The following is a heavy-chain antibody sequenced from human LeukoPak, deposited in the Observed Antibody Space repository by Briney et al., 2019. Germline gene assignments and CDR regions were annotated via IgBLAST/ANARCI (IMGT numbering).Heavy chain of an antibody. J-gene: IGHJ4*02. V-gene: IGHV1-18*01. Sequence: GASVKVSCKASGYTFTSYGISWVRQAPGQGLEWMGWISAYNGNTNYAQKLQGRVTMTTDTSTSTAYMELRSLRSDDTAVYYCARDRAYYDSSGSLDYWGQGTLVTVSS. CDR1: GYTFTSYG. D-gene: IGHD3-22*01. CDR2: ISAYNGNT. CDR3: ARDRAYYDSSGSLDY.